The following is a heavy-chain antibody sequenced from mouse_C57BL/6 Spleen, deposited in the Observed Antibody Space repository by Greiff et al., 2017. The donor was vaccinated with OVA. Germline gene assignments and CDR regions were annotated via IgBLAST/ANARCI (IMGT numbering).Heavy chain of an antibody. CDR1: GFSLTSYA. CDR3: ARIYYYGSNYYFDY. Sequence: VQGVESGPGLVAPSQSLSITCTVSGFSLTSYAISWVRQPPGKGLEWLGVIWTGGGTNYNSALKSRLSISKDNSKSQVFLKMNSLQTDDTARYYCARIYYYGSNYYFDYWGQGTTLTVSS. V-gene: IGHV2-9-1*01. J-gene: IGHJ2*01. CDR2: IWTGGGT. D-gene: IGHD1-1*01.